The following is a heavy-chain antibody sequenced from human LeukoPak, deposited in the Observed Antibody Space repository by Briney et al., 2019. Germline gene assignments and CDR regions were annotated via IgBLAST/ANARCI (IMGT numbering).Heavy chain of an antibody. V-gene: IGHV1-69*05. D-gene: IGHD4-11*01. CDR2: IIPIFGTA. J-gene: IGHJ5*02. Sequence: ASVKVSCKASGYTFTGYYMHWVRQAPGQGLEWMGGIIPIFGTANYAQKFQGRVTITTDESTSTAYMELSSLRSEDTAVYYCARDLGPRLHANWFDPWGQGTLVTVSS. CDR3: ARDLGPRLHANWFDP. CDR1: GYTFTGYY.